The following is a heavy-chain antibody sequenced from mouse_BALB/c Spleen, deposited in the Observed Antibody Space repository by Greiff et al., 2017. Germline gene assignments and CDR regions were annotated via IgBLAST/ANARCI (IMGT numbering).Heavy chain of an antibody. CDR1: GFAFSSYD. D-gene: IGHD1-1*01. CDR2: ISSGGGST. J-gene: IGHJ4*01. Sequence: EVQLVESGGGLVKPGGSLKLSCAASGFAFSSYDMSWVRQTPEKRLEWVAYISSGGGSTYYPDTVKGRFTISRDNAKNTLYLQMSSLKSEDTAMYYCARPHYGAMDYWGQGTSVTVSS. CDR3: ARPHYGAMDY. V-gene: IGHV5-12-1*01.